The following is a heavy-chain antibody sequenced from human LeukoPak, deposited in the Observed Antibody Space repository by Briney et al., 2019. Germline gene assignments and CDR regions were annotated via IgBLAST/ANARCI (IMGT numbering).Heavy chain of an antibody. CDR1: GFTFSNYW. CDR2: IKQDGTER. Sequence: PGGSLRLSCATSGFTFSNYWMSWVRQAPGKGLECVANIKQDGTERYYVDSVKGRFTISRDNSKNTLYLQMNSLRAEDTAVYYCASVVVPAADYSILHVAGDAFDIWGQGTMVTVSS. CDR3: ASVVVPAADYSILHVAGDAFDI. V-gene: IGHV3-7*01. J-gene: IGHJ3*02. D-gene: IGHD2-2*01.